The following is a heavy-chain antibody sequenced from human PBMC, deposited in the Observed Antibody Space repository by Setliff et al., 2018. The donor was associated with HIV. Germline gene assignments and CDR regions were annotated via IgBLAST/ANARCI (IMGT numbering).Heavy chain of an antibody. Sequence: ASVKVSCKASGYTFTNYYVHWVRQAPGQGLEWMGWINPNNGDTDYPQKFQGRVTMTRVTSITTAYIDLSGLTSDDTAVYYCARVMDTAAFDIWGQGTMVTVSS. V-gene: IGHV1-2*02. CDR2: INPNNGDT. CDR1: GYTFTNYY. D-gene: IGHD5-18*01. J-gene: IGHJ3*02. CDR3: ARVMDTAAFDI.